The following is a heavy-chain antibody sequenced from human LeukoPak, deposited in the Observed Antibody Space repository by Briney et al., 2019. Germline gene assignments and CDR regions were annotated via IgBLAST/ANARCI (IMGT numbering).Heavy chain of an antibody. J-gene: IGHJ3*02. Sequence: SETLSLTCTVSGGSISSYDGSWVRQPPGKGLEWIGNIYYSGSTNYNPSLKIRVATSVDTSQNHFSLTLSSVTAADTAVYYCARHESGSYWAGAFDIWGQGTMVTV. V-gene: IGHV4-59*08. CDR1: GGSISSYD. CDR2: IYYSGST. CDR3: ARHESGSYWAGAFDI. D-gene: IGHD1-26*01.